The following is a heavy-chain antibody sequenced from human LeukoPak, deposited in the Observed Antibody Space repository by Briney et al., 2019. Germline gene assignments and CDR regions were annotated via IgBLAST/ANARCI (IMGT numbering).Heavy chain of an antibody. CDR3: ARDDGSYSRSPGFDY. V-gene: IGHV3-23*01. CDR1: GFTFSSYG. Sequence: GGSLRLSCAASGFTFSSYGMSWVRQAPGKGLEWVSAISGSGGSTYYADSVKGRFTISRDNSKNTLYLQMNSLRAEDTAVYYCARDDGSYSRSPGFDYWGQGTLVTVSS. CDR2: ISGSGGST. J-gene: IGHJ4*02. D-gene: IGHD1-26*01.